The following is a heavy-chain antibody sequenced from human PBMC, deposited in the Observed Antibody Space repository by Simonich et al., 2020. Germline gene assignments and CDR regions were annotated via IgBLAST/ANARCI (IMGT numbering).Heavy chain of an antibody. D-gene: IGHD2-15*01. V-gene: IGHV1-8*03. J-gene: IGHJ4*02. CDR2: MNPNSDNT. Sequence: QVQLVQSGAEVKKPGASVKVSCQASGYTFTSYDINWVEKANGQGLEWMVWMNPNSDNTGYAQKFQGRVTITRNTSISTAYMELSSLRSEDTAVYYCARGRGGMSRGYVDYWGQGTLVTVSS. CDR1: GYTFTSYD. CDR3: ARGRGGMSRGYVDY.